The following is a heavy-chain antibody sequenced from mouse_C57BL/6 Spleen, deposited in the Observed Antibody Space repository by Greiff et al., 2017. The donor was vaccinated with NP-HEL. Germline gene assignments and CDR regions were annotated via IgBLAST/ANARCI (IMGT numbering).Heavy chain of an antibody. D-gene: IGHD1-1*01. V-gene: IGHV5-4*01. CDR3: ARGGYYYGSRYLWYFDV. J-gene: IGHJ1*03. CDR1: GFTFSSYA. Sequence: EVQLVESGGGLVKPGGSLKLSCAASGFTFSSYAMSWVRQTPEKRLEWVATISDGGSYTYYPDNVKGRFTISRDNAKNNLYLQMSHLKSEDTAMYYCARGGYYYGSRYLWYFDVWGTGTTVTVSS. CDR2: ISDGGSYT.